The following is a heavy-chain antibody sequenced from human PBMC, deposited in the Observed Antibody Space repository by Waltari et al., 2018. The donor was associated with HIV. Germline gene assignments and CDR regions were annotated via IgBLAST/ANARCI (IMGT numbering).Heavy chain of an antibody. Sequence: QVQLVPSGSELKKPGASVKVSCKPSGYSFTSYGTTWVRQAPGQGLEWVGWINTNTGNPTYAQGFTGRFVFSLDTSVTTAYLQIRTLKAEDTALYYCARDRDVITVIAAPDLWGQGTMVTVSS. V-gene: IGHV7-4-1*02. J-gene: IGHJ3*01. CDR3: ARDRDVITVIAAPDL. D-gene: IGHD6-25*01. CDR1: GYSFTSYG. CDR2: INTNTGNP.